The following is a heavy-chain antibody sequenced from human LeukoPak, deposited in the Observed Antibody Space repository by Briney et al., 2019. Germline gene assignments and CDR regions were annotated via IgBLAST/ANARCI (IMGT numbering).Heavy chain of an antibody. CDR1: GGSISNYY. CDR2: AYYSGST. V-gene: IGHV4-59*01. D-gene: IGHD5-18*01. CDR3: AGGRVWLAFDS. J-gene: IGHJ4*02. Sequence: SETLSLTCTVAGGSISNYYWTWIRQPPGKGLGWVAYAYYSGSTNYNPSLKSRVSISVDTSKNQFSLKLSSVTAADTAVYYCAGGRVWLAFDSWGQGTLLTVSS.